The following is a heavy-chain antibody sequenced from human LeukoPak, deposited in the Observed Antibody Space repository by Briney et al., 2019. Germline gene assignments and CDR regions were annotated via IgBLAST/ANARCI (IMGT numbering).Heavy chain of an antibody. V-gene: IGHV3-64*01. Sequence: GGSLRLSCAASGFTFSSYAMHWVRQAPGKGLEYVSAISSNGGSTYYANSVKGRFTISRDNSKNTLYLQMGSLRAEDVAVYYCARAGLAPGYWGQGTLVTVSS. CDR1: GFTFSSYA. CDR2: ISSNGGST. D-gene: IGHD2-21*01. CDR3: ARAGLAPGY. J-gene: IGHJ4*02.